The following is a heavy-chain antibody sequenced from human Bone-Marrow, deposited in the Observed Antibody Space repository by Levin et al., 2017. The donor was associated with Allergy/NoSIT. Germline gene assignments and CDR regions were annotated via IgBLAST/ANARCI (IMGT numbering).Heavy chain of an antibody. Sequence: GGSLRLSCAASGFTFLSYTMAWVRQAPGKGLEWVSSISSSSRHIYYADSLKGRFTISRDNAKNSLYLQMSSLRAEDTAVYYCARGLRGMATVTGVQSWGQGTLVTVSS. CDR2: ISSSSRHI. CDR3: ARGLRGMATVTGVQS. D-gene: IGHD5-24*01. CDR1: GFTFLSYT. V-gene: IGHV3-21*01. J-gene: IGHJ5*02.